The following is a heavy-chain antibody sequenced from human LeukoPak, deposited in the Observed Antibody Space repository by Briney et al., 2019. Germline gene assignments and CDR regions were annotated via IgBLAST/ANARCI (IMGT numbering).Heavy chain of an antibody. V-gene: IGHV3-23*01. Sequence: GGSLRLSCAASGFTFSSYAMSWVRQAPGKGLEWVSAISGSGGSTYYADSVKGRLTISRDNSKNTLYLQMNSLRAEDTAVYYCAKDQASWGAMAPYYFDYWGQGTLVTVSS. D-gene: IGHD3-16*01. CDR3: AKDQASWGAMAPYYFDY. CDR1: GFTFSSYA. J-gene: IGHJ4*02. CDR2: ISGSGGST.